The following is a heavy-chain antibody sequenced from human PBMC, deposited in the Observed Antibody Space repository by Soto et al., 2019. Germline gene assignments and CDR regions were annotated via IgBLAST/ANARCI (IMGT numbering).Heavy chain of an antibody. D-gene: IGHD6-19*01. Sequence: QVQLQQWGAGLLKPSETLSLTCAVYGGSFSGYYWSWIRQPPGKGLEWIGEINHSGSTNYNPSLKSRVTISVDTSKNQFPLKLSSVTAADTAVYYCARRGGASGHDAFDIWGQGTMVTVSS. CDR1: GGSFSGYY. CDR2: INHSGST. CDR3: ARRGGASGHDAFDI. J-gene: IGHJ3*02. V-gene: IGHV4-34*01.